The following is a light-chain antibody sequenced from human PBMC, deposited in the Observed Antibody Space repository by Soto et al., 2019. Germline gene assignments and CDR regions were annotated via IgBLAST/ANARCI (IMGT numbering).Light chain of an antibody. CDR3: AAWDDSLSGV. Sequence: QLVLTQPPSASGTPGQRVTICCSGSSSNIGSNYVYWYQQLPGTAPKLLIYSNNQRPSGVPDRFSGSKSGTSASLAISGLRSEDEADYYCAAWDDSLSGVFGGGTKLTVL. CDR1: SSNIGSNY. J-gene: IGLJ3*02. CDR2: SNN. V-gene: IGLV1-47*02.